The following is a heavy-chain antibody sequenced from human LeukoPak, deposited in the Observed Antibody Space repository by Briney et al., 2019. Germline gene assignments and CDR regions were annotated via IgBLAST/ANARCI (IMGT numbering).Heavy chain of an antibody. D-gene: IGHD1-1*01. CDR3: ARVKSGVDY. CDR2: IYYSGST. Sequence: PSETLSLTCTVSGGSVSSGSYYWSWIRQPPGKGLEWIGYIYYSGSTNYNPSPKSRVTISVDTSKNQFSLKLSSVTAADTAVYYCARVKSGVDYWGQGTLVTVSS. J-gene: IGHJ4*02. CDR1: GGSVSSGSYY. V-gene: IGHV4-61*01.